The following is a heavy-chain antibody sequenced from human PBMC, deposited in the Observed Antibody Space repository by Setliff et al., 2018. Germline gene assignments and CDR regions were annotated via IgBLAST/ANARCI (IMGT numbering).Heavy chain of an antibody. CDR2: IYIGGSA. J-gene: IGHJ6*03. D-gene: IGHD6-19*01. CDR1: GGSISSYY. CDR3: AREQWLDPPGYYYMDV. Sequence: SETLSLTCTVSGGSISSYYWSWIRQPAGKGLEWIGHIYIGGSANYNPSLKSRVTMSIDTSKNQFSLKLNSVTAAYMAVYYCAREQWLDPPGYYYMDVWAKGTTVTV. V-gene: IGHV4-4*07.